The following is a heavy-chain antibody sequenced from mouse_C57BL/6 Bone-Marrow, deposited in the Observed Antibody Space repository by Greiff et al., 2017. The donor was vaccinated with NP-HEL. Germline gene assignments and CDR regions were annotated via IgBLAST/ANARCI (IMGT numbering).Heavy chain of an antibody. CDR3: ARKGELGRRYFDY. J-gene: IGHJ2*01. CDR1: GYTFTSYW. Sequence: QVQLKQPGAELVRPGSSVKLSCKASGYTFTSYWMDWVKQRPGQGLEWIGNIYPSDSETHYNQKFKDKATLTVDKSSSTAYMQLSSLTSEDSAVYYCARKGELGRRYFDYWGQGTTLTVSS. D-gene: IGHD4-1*01. CDR2: IYPSDSET. V-gene: IGHV1-61*01.